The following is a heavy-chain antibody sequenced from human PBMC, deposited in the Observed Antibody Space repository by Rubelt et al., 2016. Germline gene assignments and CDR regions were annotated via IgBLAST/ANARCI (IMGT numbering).Heavy chain of an antibody. Sequence: GGTNYNPSLKSRVTISVDTSKNQFSLKLSSVTAADTAVYYCARHHRRGGGGYDILTGYSPRGHMDVWGKGTTVTVSS. V-gene: IGHV4-39*01. CDR2: GGT. CDR3: ARHHRRGGGGYDILTGYSPRGHMDV. J-gene: IGHJ6*03. D-gene: IGHD3-9*01.